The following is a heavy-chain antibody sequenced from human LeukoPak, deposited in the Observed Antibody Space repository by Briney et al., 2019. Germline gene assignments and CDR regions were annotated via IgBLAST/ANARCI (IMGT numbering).Heavy chain of an antibody. CDR1: RFTFSSYA. J-gene: IGHJ3*02. CDR3: AKERAQWLVVGNAFDI. Sequence: GGSLRLSCAASRFTFSSYAMSWVRQAPGKGLEWVSAISGSGGSTYYADSVKGRFTISRDNSKNTLYLQMNSLRAEDTAVYYCAKERAQWLVVGNAFDIWGQGTMVTVSS. V-gene: IGHV3-23*01. CDR2: ISGSGGST. D-gene: IGHD6-19*01.